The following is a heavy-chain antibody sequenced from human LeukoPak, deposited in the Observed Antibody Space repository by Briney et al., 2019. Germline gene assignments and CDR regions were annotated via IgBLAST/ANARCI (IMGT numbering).Heavy chain of an antibody. CDR3: ARGLIHYDFWSGRSWDGMDV. V-gene: IGHV1-3*01. D-gene: IGHD3-3*01. CDR1: GYTFTSYA. Sequence: ASVKVSCKASGYTFTSYAMHWVRQAPGQRLEWMGWINAGNGNTKYSQKFQGRVTITRDTSASTAYMELGSLRSEDTAVYYCARGLIHYDFWSGRSWDGMDVWGQGTTVTVSS. CDR2: INAGNGNT. J-gene: IGHJ6*02.